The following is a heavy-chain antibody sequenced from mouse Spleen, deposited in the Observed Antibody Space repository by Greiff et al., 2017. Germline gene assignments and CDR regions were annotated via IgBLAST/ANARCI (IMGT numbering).Heavy chain of an antibody. V-gene: IGHV1-80*01. CDR3: ARGAPLLRYYFDY. CDR1: GYAFSSYW. CDR2: IYPGDGDT. D-gene: IGHD1-1*01. J-gene: IGHJ2*01. Sequence: VQLQQSGAELVKPGASVKISCKASGYAFSSYWMNWVKQRPGKGLEWIGQIYPGDGDTNYNGKFKGKATLTADKSSSTAYMQLSSLTSEDSAVYFCARGAPLLRYYFDYWGQGTTLTVSS.